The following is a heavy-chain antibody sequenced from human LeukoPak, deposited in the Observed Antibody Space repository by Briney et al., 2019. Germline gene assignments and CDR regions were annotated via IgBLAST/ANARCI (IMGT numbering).Heavy chain of an antibody. CDR1: GFTVSSNY. D-gene: IGHD4-17*01. CDR3: AREAVTRNYFDY. V-gene: IGHV3-53*01. J-gene: IGHJ4*02. CDR2: IYSGGST. Sequence: PGGSLRLSCAASGFTVSSNYMNWVRQAPGKGLEWVSVIYSGGSTYYADSVKGRFTISRDNSKNTLCLQMNSLRAEDTAVYYCAREAVTRNYFDYWGQGTLVTVSS.